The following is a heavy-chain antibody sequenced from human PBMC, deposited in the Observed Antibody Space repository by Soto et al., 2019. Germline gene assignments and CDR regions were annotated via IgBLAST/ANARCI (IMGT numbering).Heavy chain of an antibody. CDR3: AKTITNGGVDV. D-gene: IGHD2-8*01. J-gene: IGHJ6*02. Sequence: EVQLLESGGGLVQPGGSLRLSCAASGFTFSNYAMTWVRQAPGKGLEWVSGISESVGRTYYADSVKGRFTISRDNSKNTLYLQMNSLRADDTAVYYCAKTITNGGVDVWGQGTTVTVSS. V-gene: IGHV3-23*01. CDR2: ISESVGRT. CDR1: GFTFSNYA.